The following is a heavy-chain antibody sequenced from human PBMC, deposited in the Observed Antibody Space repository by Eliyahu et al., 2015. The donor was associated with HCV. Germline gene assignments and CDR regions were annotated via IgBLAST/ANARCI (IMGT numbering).Heavy chain of an antibody. J-gene: IGHJ6*03. CDR3: ARVPTFYCVGTNFDCYDYHHYYMDV. CDR1: GYTFLAYG. V-gene: IGHV1-18*01. CDR2: MXIHNXNT. Sequence: QVQLAQSGAEVNKPGASVKVSCKATGYTFLAYGISWVRQAPGQGLEWMGWMXIHNXNTTYAEKFQGRVTMTADTSTSTAYMELRSLRSDDTAIYYCARVPTFYCVGTNFDCYDYHHYYMDVWGTGTTVTVSS. D-gene: IGHD3-22*01.